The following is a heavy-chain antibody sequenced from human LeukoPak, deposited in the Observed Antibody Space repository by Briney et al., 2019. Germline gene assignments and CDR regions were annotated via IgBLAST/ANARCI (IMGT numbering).Heavy chain of an antibody. Sequence: SSETLSLTCTVSGYSISSGYYWGWIRQPPGKGLEWIGSIYHSGRTYYNPSLKSRVTISVDTSKNQFSLKLSSVTAADTAVYYCARTYGSGRYNWFDPWGQGTLVTVSS. CDR1: GYSISSGYY. CDR2: IYHSGRT. CDR3: ARTYGSGRYNWFDP. V-gene: IGHV4-38-2*02. D-gene: IGHD3-10*01. J-gene: IGHJ5*02.